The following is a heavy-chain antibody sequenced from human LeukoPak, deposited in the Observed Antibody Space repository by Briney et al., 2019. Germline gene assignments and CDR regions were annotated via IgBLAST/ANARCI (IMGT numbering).Heavy chain of an antibody. CDR3: ARTGGGSCSGGSCYLLYGMDV. Sequence: SETLSLTCTVSGGSISSYYWSWIRQPPGKGLEWIGYIYYGGSTHLNPSLESRVTISVDTSKNQFSLNLYAVSAADTAVYYCARTGGGSCSGGSCYLLYGMDVWGQGTTVTVSS. V-gene: IGHV4-59*06. CDR1: GGSISSYY. CDR2: IYYGGST. J-gene: IGHJ6*02. D-gene: IGHD2-15*01.